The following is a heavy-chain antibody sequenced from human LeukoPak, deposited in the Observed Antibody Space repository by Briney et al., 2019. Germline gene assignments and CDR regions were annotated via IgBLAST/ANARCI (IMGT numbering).Heavy chain of an antibody. Sequence: PGGSLRLSCAASGFTFSDYYMTWIRQAPGKGLEWVSYLSGSGASTFYADSVKGRFTISRDNAKNTFYLQMNNLSAGDTAVYYCAREMGGLVPFDYWGQGTLVTVSS. CDR2: LSGSGAST. V-gene: IGHV3-11*01. CDR1: GFTFSDYY. J-gene: IGHJ4*02. CDR3: AREMGGLVPFDY. D-gene: IGHD6-19*01.